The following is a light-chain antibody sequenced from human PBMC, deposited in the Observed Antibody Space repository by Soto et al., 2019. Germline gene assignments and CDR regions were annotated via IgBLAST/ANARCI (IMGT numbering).Light chain of an antibody. CDR3: QVWDISSDQDR. Sequence: SYELTQPPSVSVAPVQTARITCGGNNIASKSVHWYQQRPGQAPLLVLYDDSPPPSAIPAPFSCSNSATTATMTIISVEAGYVADYLGQVWDISSDQDRFGAGTKVTV. CDR2: DDS. V-gene: IGLV3-21*02. J-gene: IGLJ1*01. CDR1: NIASKS.